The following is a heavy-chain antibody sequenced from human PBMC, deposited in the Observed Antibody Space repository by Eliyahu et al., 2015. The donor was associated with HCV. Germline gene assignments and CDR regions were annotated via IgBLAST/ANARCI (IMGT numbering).Heavy chain of an antibody. CDR2: IHFWWGT. CDR3: ARDRAYCGGDCYLYDPFDY. CDR1: GGSISSSSYY. J-gene: IGHJ4*02. D-gene: IGHD2-21*01. V-gene: IGHV4-39*07. Sequence: QLQLQESGPGLVKPSETLSLTCTVSGGSISSSSYYWGWIRQPPGKGLEWVGGIHFWWGTHYHPSLKSRVTISVDTSKNQFSLKLSSVTAADTAVYYCARDRAYCGGDCYLYDPFDYWGQGTLVTVSS.